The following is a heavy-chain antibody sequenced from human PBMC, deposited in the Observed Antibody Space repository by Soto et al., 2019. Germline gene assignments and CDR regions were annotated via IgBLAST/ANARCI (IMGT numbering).Heavy chain of an antibody. CDR3: ARFRITARIAVAGSDQNFDY. CDR2: IYYSGST. J-gene: IGHJ4*02. Sequence: QLQLQESGPGLVKPSETLSLTCTVSGGSISSSSYYWGWIRQPPGKGLEWIGSIYYSGSTYYNPSLKSRVTISVDTSKNQFSLKLSSVTAADTAVYYCARFRITARIAVAGSDQNFDYWGQGTLVTVSS. V-gene: IGHV4-39*01. D-gene: IGHD6-19*01. CDR1: GGSISSSSYY.